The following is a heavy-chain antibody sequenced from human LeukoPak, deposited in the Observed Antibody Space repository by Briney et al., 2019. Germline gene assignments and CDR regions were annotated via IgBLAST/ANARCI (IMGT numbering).Heavy chain of an antibody. CDR3: ARASSGYYTASDY. CDR2: ISYDGSNK. D-gene: IGHD3-22*01. CDR1: GFTFSSYA. V-gene: IGHV3-30-3*01. Sequence: PGRSLRLSCAASGFTFSSYAMHWVRQAPGKGLEWVAVISYDGSNKYYADSVKGRFTISRDNSKNTLYLQTNSLRAEDTAVYYCARASSGYYTASDYWGQGTLVTVSS. J-gene: IGHJ4*02.